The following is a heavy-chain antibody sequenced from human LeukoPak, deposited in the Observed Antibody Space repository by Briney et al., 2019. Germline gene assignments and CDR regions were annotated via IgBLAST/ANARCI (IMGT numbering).Heavy chain of an antibody. J-gene: IGHJ5*02. CDR2: IYYSGST. V-gene: IGHV4-61*01. D-gene: IGHD6-13*01. CDR3: ARVIAAAGTEWFDP. CDR1: GYSISSGYY. Sequence: PSETLSLTCAVSGYSISSGYYWSWIRQPPGKGLEWIGYIYYSGSTNYNPSLKSRVTISVDTSKNQFSLKLSSVTAADTAVYYCARVIAAAGTEWFDPWGQGTLVTVSS.